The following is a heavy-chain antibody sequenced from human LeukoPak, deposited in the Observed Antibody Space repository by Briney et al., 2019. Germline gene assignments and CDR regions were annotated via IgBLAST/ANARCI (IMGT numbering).Heavy chain of an antibody. V-gene: IGHV4-4*07. CDR3: ATGYSSSWHDY. D-gene: IGHD6-13*01. CDR1: GGSISSYY. CDR2: IYTSGST. Sequence: SETLSLTCTVSGGSISSYYWSWIRQPAGKGLEWIGRIYTSGSTNYNPSLKSRVTMSVGTSKNQFSLKLSSVTAADTAVYYCATGYSSSWHDYWGQGTLVTVSS. J-gene: IGHJ4*02.